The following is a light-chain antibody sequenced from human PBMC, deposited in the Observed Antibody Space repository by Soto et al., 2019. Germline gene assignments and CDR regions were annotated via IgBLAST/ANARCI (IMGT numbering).Light chain of an antibody. J-gene: IGKJ3*01. CDR2: GAS. CDR3: QHYNNLPPFT. CDR1: QDIRTS. V-gene: IGKV1-33*01. Sequence: DIQMTQSPSSLSASVGARVSITCQASQDIRTSLSWFQHKPGRAPTLLIYGASYLETGVPSRFRGSGSATDFTFTISSLQPEDTATYYCQHYNNLPPFTFGPGTIVDIK.